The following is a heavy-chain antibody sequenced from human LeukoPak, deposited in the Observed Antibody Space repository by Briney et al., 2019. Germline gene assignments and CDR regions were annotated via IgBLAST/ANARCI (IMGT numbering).Heavy chain of an antibody. CDR3: ARSSDSSDLGY. CDR2: IWSDGRQQ. D-gene: IGHD6-25*01. Sequence: PGMSLRLSCAASGFTFRSYGMHWVRQAQGKGLEWVAVIWSDGRQQHYADSVKGRFTISRDNSKNTLYLQMNSLRVDDTAVYYCARSSDSSDLGYWGQGTLVTVSS. J-gene: IGHJ4*02. V-gene: IGHV3-33*01. CDR1: GFTFRSYG.